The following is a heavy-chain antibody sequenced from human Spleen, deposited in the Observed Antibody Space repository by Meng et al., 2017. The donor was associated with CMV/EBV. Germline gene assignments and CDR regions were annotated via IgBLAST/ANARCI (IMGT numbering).Heavy chain of an antibody. V-gene: IGHV5-51*01. Sequence: GGSLRLSCKGSGYGFSNYWIGWVRQMPGKGLEWMGIIYPGDSDTRYSPSFQGQVTISADKSISTVYLQWSSLKASDTAMYYCACALSSSSYRNAFDIWGQGTMVTVSS. CDR3: ACALSSSSYRNAFDI. D-gene: IGHD6-13*01. CDR2: IYPGDSDT. J-gene: IGHJ3*02. CDR1: GYGFSNYW.